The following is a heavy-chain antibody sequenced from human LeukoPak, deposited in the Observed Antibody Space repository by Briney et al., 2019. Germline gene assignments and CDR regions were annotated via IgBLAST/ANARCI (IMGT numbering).Heavy chain of an antibody. D-gene: IGHD2-15*01. Sequence: SQTLSLTCAVSGGSISSGGYSWSWIRQPPGKGLEWIGYIYHSGSTYYNPSLKSRATISVDRSKNQFSLKLSSVTAADTAVYYCARGGCSGGSCYFDYWGQGTLVTVSS. CDR3: ARGGCSGGSCYFDY. CDR1: GGSISSGGYS. V-gene: IGHV4-30-2*01. J-gene: IGHJ4*02. CDR2: IYHSGST.